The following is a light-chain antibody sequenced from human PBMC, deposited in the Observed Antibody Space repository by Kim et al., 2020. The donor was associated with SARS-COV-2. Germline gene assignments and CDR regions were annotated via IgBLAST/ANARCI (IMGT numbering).Light chain of an antibody. Sequence: EIVLTQSPGTLSLSPGERSTLSCRASRSVSTYLAWYQQKPGQAPRLLIYDASNRATGIPARFSGSGSGTDFTLTISSLEPEDFAVYYCQQRGNWPWTFSQGTKVDIK. J-gene: IGKJ1*01. CDR2: DAS. CDR1: RSVSTY. V-gene: IGKV3-11*01. CDR3: QQRGNWPWT.